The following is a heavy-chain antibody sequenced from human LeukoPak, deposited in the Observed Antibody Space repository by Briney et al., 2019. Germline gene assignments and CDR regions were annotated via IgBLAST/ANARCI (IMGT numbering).Heavy chain of an antibody. D-gene: IGHD2-15*01. Sequence: GASVKVSCKASGDTFSSYAISWVRQAPGQGLEWMGRIIPIFGTANYAQKFQGRVTITTDEFTSTAYMELSSLRPEDTAVYYCARDQYSSDAFDIWGQGTMVTVSS. CDR3: ARDQYSSDAFDI. V-gene: IGHV1-69*05. CDR1: GDTFSSYA. J-gene: IGHJ3*02. CDR2: IIPIFGTA.